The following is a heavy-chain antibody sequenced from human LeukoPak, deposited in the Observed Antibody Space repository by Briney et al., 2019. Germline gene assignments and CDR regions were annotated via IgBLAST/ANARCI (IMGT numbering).Heavy chain of an antibody. CDR1: GYSFTSYW. CDR2: IYPGDSDT. J-gene: IGHJ6*03. V-gene: IGHV5-51*01. Sequence: HGESLKISCKGSGYSFTSYWIGWVRQMPGKGLEWMGIIYPGDSDTRYSPSFQGQVTISADKSISTAYLQWSSLKASDTAMYYCARVTTQTYYYDSSGYYYPYYYYYYMDVWGKGTTVIVSS. CDR3: ARVTTQTYYYDSSGYYYPYYYYYYMDV. D-gene: IGHD3-22*01.